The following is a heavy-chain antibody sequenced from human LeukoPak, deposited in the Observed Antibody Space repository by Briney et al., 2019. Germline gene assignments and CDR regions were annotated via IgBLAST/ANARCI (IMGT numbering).Heavy chain of an antibody. CDR2: IMPNGETR. Sequence: GGSLRLSCAASGFSFSNYVMHWVRQAPGKGLEYVSAIMPNGETRGYANSMKGRFTISRDNPKNTLYLQMGSLRAEDMAIYYCAGDRDGGFAFDIWGQGTLVTVSS. V-gene: IGHV3-64*01. CDR3: AGDRDGGFAFDI. CDR1: GFSFSNYV. D-gene: IGHD2-15*01. J-gene: IGHJ3*02.